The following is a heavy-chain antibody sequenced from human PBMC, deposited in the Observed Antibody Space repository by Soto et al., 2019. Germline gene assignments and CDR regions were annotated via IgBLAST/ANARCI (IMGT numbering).Heavy chain of an antibody. CDR2: FDPEDGET. V-gene: IGHV1-24*01. CDR1: GYTLTELS. CDR3: ATRTRGYSGYDFLYYYYYMDV. Sequence: ASVKVSCKVSGYTLTELSMHWVRQAPGKGLGWMGGFDPEDGETIYAQKFQGRVTMTEDTSTDTAYMELSSLRSEDTAVYYCATRTRGYSGYDFLYYYYYMDVWGKGTTVTVSS. J-gene: IGHJ6*03. D-gene: IGHD5-12*01.